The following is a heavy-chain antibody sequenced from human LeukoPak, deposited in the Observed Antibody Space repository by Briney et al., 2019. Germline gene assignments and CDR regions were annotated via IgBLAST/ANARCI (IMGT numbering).Heavy chain of an antibody. CDR2: IANDDDTT. Sequence: GGSLRLSCEASGFSFRASSVNWVRQAPGKGLEWLAYIANDDDTTFYADSATGRFTLSKDKAKNLVYLQMNSLRDDDTAVYYCAKIKGPSLSTCYMDVWGSGTTVTVSS. D-gene: IGHD2/OR15-2a*01. CDR3: AKIKGPSLSTCYMDV. V-gene: IGHV3-48*02. J-gene: IGHJ6*03. CDR1: GFSFRASS.